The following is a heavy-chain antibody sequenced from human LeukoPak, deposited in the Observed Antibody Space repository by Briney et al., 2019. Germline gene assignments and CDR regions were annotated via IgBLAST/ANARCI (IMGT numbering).Heavy chain of an antibody. D-gene: IGHD4-17*01. V-gene: IGHV3-66*01. CDR2: IYRGGDT. CDR3: ARNAYGAQTPSDV. CDR1: GFTVSTNY. J-gene: IGHJ6*02. Sequence: GGSLRLSCAASGFTVSTNYMSWVRQAPGKGSEWISIIYRGGDTYYADSVKGRFTISRDNAKNSLYLQMNSLRAEDTAVYYCARNAYGAQTPSDVWGQGTTVTVSS.